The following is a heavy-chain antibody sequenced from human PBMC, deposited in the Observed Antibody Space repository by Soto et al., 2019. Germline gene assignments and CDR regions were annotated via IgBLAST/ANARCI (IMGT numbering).Heavy chain of an antibody. CDR2: IYWNDDK. Sequence: QITLKESGPTLVKPTQTLTLTCTFSGFSLTTSGVGVGWIRQPPGKALEWLALIYWNDDKRYSPSLKSRLTITQDTSKNQVFLSMTNMDPVDTATYYCAHHTITPATSWFDPWGLGTLVTVSS. CDR1: GFSLTTSGVG. CDR3: AHHTITPATSWFDP. D-gene: IGHD2-2*01. V-gene: IGHV2-5*01. J-gene: IGHJ5*02.